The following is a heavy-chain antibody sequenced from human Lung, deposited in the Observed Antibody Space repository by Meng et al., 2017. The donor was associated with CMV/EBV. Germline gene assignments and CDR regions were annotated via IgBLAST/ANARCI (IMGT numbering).Heavy chain of an antibody. CDR2: TYYRSTWYN. CDR3: AREGLGYHYNWIDP. D-gene: IGHD2-15*01. J-gene: IGHJ5*02. CDR1: GDSVSSNSAA. Sequence: SQXXSLTXAISGDSVSSNSAAWNWIRQSPSRGLEWLGTTYYRSTWYNDYALSVKSRITINPDTSKNQFSLQLNSVTPKDTAVYYCAREGLGYHYNWIDPWGQGXLVTVSS. V-gene: IGHV6-1*01.